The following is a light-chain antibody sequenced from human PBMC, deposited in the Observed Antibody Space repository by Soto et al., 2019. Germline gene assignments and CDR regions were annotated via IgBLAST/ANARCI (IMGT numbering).Light chain of an antibody. CDR2: SGY. V-gene: IGKV3D-11*02. CDR1: QSVSSS. Sequence: FVVTQSPDTLSLSPGETATLSCRVSQSVSSSVAWYQHKPGQSPRLVVYSGYKRSPGIPARFSGSGSGPDFTLTISSLESDYFAIYYCQQRYSWHRVFGPGTKVEVK. J-gene: IGKJ1*01. CDR3: QQRYSWHRV.